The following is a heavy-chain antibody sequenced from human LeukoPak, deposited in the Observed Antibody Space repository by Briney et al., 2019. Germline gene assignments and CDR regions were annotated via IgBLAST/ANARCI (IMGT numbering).Heavy chain of an antibody. CDR1: GFTFSSYW. J-gene: IGHJ3*02. CDR2: VNSDGTST. V-gene: IGHV3-74*01. CDR3: AKDRNYYGSGESDAFDI. D-gene: IGHD3-10*01. Sequence: GGSLRLSCAASGFTFSSYWMFWVRQAPGKGLVWVSRVNSDGTSTNYADSVKGRFTVSRDNAKNTLYLQMNSLRAEDTAVYYCAKDRNYYGSGESDAFDIWGQGTMVTVSS.